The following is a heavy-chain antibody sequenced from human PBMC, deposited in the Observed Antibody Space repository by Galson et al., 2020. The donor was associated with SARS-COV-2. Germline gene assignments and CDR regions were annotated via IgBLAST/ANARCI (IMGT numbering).Heavy chain of an antibody. CDR3: ARSYFPLITGTTFAY. D-gene: IGHD1-7*01. V-gene: IGHV3-64*01. Sequence: TGGSLRLSCAASGFTFSSYAMHWVRQAPGKGLEYVSAISSNGGSTYYANSVKGRFTISRDNSKNTLYLQMGSLRAEDMAVYYCARSYFPLITGTTFAYWGQGTLVTISS. J-gene: IGHJ4*02. CDR1: GFTFSSYA. CDR2: ISSNGGST.